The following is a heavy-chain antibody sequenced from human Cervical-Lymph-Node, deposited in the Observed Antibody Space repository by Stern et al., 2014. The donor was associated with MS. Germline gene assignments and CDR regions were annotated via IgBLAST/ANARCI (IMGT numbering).Heavy chain of an antibody. CDR1: GGTFSSYV. V-gene: IGHV1-69*01. CDR2: ISSIFDKT. Sequence: QVQLLQPGAEVKKPGSSVKVSCTTSGGTFSSYVISWVRQAPGQGLERMGGISSIFDKTNYAQKFRGRVTITADESTSTAYMELSSLRSDDTAIYYCATERGNNYGFGYWGQGTLVTVSS. J-gene: IGHJ4*02. CDR3: ATERGNNYGFGY. D-gene: IGHD5-18*01.